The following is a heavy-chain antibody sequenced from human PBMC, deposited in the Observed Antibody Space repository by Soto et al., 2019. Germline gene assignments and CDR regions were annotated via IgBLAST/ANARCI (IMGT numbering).Heavy chain of an antibody. V-gene: IGHV4-59*01. J-gene: IGHJ4*02. CDR2: IFYSGSP. Sequence: SETLSLTCXVSGGXXXXXXXXXXXQPPGKGLEWIALIFYSGSPTSHPSLKSRVTISVDTSKNQFSLKLSSVTAADTAVYYCARGGPYTSYYFDYWGQGTLVTVSS. CDR3: ARGGPYTSYYFDY. CDR1: GGXXXXXX. D-gene: IGHD1-20*01.